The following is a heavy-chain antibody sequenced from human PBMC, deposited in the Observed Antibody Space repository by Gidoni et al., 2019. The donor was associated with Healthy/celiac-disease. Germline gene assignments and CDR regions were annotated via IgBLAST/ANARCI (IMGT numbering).Heavy chain of an antibody. Sequence: GYIYYSGSTYYNPSLKSRVTISVDTSKNQFSLKLSSVTAADTAVYYCAREGGYYDSSGYNYYYYGMDVWGQGTTVTVSS. J-gene: IGHJ6*02. V-gene: IGHV4-31*02. CDR2: IYYSGST. D-gene: IGHD3-22*01. CDR3: AREGGYYDSSGYNYYYYGMDV.